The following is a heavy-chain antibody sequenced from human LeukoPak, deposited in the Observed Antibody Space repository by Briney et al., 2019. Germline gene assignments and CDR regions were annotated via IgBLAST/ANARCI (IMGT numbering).Heavy chain of an antibody. CDR1: GGSISSYY. J-gene: IGHJ4*02. CDR3: AKDQSFGGYRKGGFDY. Sequence: PSETLSLTCTVSGGSISSYYWSWIRQPPGEGLEWIGYIYYSGSTNYNPSLKSRVTISVDTSKNQFSLKLSSVTAADTAVYYCAKDQSFGGYRKGGFDYWGQGTLVTVSS. CDR2: IYYSGST. D-gene: IGHD3-16*01. V-gene: IGHV4-59*12.